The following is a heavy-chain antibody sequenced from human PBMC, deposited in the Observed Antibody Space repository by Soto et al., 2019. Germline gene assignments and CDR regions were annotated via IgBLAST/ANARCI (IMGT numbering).Heavy chain of an antibody. CDR2: ITSSSSHI. Sequence: VGSLRLSCAASVFTLTSYTMNCVRHSSGKGLEWVSSITSSSSHIYYADSVKGRFTISRDNAGNSLYLQMNSLRAEDSAVYYCVRERGLSSFYGMDVWGQATTVSVSS. CDR1: VFTLTSYT. CDR3: VRERGLSSFYGMDV. V-gene: IGHV3-21*01. J-gene: IGHJ6*02. D-gene: IGHD3-10*01.